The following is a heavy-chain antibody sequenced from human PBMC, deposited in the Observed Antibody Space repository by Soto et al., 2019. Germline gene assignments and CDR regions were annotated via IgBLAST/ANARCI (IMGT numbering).Heavy chain of an antibody. CDR1: GFTFSSYE. V-gene: IGHV3-48*03. Sequence: GGSLRLSCAASGFTFSSYEMNWVRQAPGKGLEWVSYISSSGSTIYYADSVKGRFTISRDNAKNSLYLQMNSLRAEDTAVYYCAIEVVAATKGVNYWGQGTLVTVSS. J-gene: IGHJ4*02. CDR3: AIEVVAATKGVNY. D-gene: IGHD2-15*01. CDR2: ISSSGSTI.